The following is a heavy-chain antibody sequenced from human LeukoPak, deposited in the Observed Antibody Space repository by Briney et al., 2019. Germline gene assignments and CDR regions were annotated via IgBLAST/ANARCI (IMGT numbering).Heavy chain of an antibody. V-gene: IGHV1-2*06. J-gene: IGHJ4*02. Sequence: ASVKVSCKASGYTFTGYYMHWVRQAPGQGLEWMGRINPNSGGTNYAQKFQGRVTMTRDTSISTAYMELSRLRSDDTAAYYCARSLGDSSGYLAFDYWGQGTLVTVSS. CDR2: INPNSGGT. CDR1: GYTFTGYY. CDR3: ARSLGDSSGYLAFDY. D-gene: IGHD3-22*01.